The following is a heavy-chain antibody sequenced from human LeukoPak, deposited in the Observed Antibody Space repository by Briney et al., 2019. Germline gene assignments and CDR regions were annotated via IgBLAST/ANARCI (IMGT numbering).Heavy chain of an antibody. D-gene: IGHD3-10*01. CDR3: AREEWFGESPGYYYYYGMDV. J-gene: IGHJ6*02. V-gene: IGHV3-30*19. Sequence: PGRSLRLSCAASGFTFSSYGMHWVRQAPGKGLEWVAVIWYDGSNKYYADSVKGRFTISRDNSKNTLYLQMNSLRAEDTAVYYCAREEWFGESPGYYYYYGMDVWGQGTTVTVSS. CDR1: GFTFSSYG. CDR2: IWYDGSNK.